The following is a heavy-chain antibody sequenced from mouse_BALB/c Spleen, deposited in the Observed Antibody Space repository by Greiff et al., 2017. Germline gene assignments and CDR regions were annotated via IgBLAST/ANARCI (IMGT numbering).Heavy chain of an antibody. Sequence: VQLQQSGPGLVQPSQSLSITCTVSGFSLTSYGVHWVRQSPGKGLEWLGVIWGGGSTDYNAAFISRLSISKDNSKSQVFFKMNSLQADDTAIYYCARMDGYDVNMDYWGQGTSVTVSS. CDR1: GFSLTSYG. V-gene: IGHV2-4-1*01. D-gene: IGHD2-2*01. CDR2: IWGGGST. J-gene: IGHJ4*01. CDR3: ARMDGYDVNMDY.